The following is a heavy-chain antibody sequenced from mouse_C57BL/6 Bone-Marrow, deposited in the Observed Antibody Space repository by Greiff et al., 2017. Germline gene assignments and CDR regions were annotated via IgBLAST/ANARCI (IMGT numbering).Heavy chain of an antibody. CDR3: ARGTTSRYFDV. J-gene: IGHJ1*03. D-gene: IGHD1-1*01. CDR1: GFSLPSYA. CDR2: IWTGGGT. Sequence: VKLVESGPGLVAPSQSLSITCTVSGFSLPSYAISWVRQPPGKGLEWLGVIWTGGGTHYNSALKSRLSFSKDNSKSQVFLKMNSLQTDDTARYYCARGTTSRYFDVWGTGTTVTVSS. V-gene: IGHV2-9-1*01.